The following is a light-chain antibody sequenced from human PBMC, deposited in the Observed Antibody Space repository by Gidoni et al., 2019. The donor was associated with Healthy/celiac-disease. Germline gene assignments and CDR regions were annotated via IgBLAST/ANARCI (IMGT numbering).Light chain of an antibody. CDR1: QSVSSSY. CDR2: GAS. Sequence: IVFTQSPGTLSLSPGERATLPCRASQSVSSSYLAWYQQKPGQAPRLLSYGASSRATGIPDRFSGSGSGTDFTLTISRLEPEDFAVYYCQQDGSSPTFGGGTKVEIK. J-gene: IGKJ4*01. V-gene: IGKV3-20*01. CDR3: QQDGSSPT.